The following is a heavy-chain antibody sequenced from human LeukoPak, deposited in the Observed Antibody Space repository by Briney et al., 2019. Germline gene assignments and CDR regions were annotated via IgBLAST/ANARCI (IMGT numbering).Heavy chain of an antibody. CDR2: IYYSGST. Sequence: PSETLSLTCTVSGGSISSYYWSWIRQPPGKGLEWIGYIYYSGSTNYNPSLKSRVTISVDTSKNQFSVKLSSVTAADTAVYYCVGDILTGYRDNWFEPWGQGTLVTVSS. CDR3: VGDILTGYRDNWFEP. CDR1: GGSISSYY. D-gene: IGHD3-9*01. V-gene: IGHV4-59*12. J-gene: IGHJ5*02.